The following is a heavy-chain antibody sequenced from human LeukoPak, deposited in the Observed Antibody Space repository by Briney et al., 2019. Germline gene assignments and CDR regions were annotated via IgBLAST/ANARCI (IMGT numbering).Heavy chain of an antibody. D-gene: IGHD1-26*01. J-gene: IGHJ3*02. CDR3: AAKDTLPYSGSHGGAFDI. CDR2: IVVGSGNT. Sequence: GASVKVSCKASGFTFTSSAMQWVRQARGQRLEWIGWIVVGSGNTNYAQKSQERVTITRDMSASTAYMELSSLRSEDTAVYYCAAKDTLPYSGSHGGAFDIWGQGTMVTVSS. V-gene: IGHV1-58*02. CDR1: GFTFTSSA.